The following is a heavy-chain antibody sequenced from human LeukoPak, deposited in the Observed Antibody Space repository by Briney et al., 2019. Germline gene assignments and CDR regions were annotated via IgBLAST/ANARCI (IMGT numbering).Heavy chain of an antibody. CDR1: GYTFTSYD. V-gene: IGHV1-8*01. D-gene: IGHD2-2*01. Sequence: GASVTVSCKASGYTFTSYDMNWVRQAPGQGLEWMGWMNPNSGNTGYAQKFQGRVTMTRNTSINTAYMELSSLRSEDTAVYYCARGVVGYCGSSNCYGGGDYWGQGTLVTVSS. CDR2: MNPNSGNT. CDR3: ARGVVGYCGSSNCYGGGDY. J-gene: IGHJ4*02.